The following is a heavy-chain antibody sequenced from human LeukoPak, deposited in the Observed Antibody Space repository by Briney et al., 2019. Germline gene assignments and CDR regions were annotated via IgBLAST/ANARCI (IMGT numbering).Heavy chain of an antibody. V-gene: IGHV4-59*01. J-gene: IGHJ4*02. D-gene: IGHD6-19*01. CDR3: ARDSGSGWIQTTGI. CDR2: IYYSGST. CDR1: GGSISSDC. Sequence: SETLSLTCTVSGGSISSDCWSWIRQPPGKGLEWIGYIYYSGSTNYNPSLKSRVTISVDTSKNQFSLKLSSVTAADTAVYYCARDSGSGWIQTTGIWGQGTLVTVSS.